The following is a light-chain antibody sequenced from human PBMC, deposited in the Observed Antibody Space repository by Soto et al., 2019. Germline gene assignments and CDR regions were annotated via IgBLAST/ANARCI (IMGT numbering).Light chain of an antibody. CDR3: AAWDDSLSGVE. CDR2: RNN. Sequence: QSALTQPPSASGTPGQRVTISCSGSTSNIGNNYAYWYQQLPGTAPKLLIYRNNQRPSGVPDRISGSKSGTSGFLVISGLRSEDEADYYCAAWDDSLSGVEFGGGTKLTVL. CDR1: TSNIGNNY. J-gene: IGLJ2*01. V-gene: IGLV1-47*01.